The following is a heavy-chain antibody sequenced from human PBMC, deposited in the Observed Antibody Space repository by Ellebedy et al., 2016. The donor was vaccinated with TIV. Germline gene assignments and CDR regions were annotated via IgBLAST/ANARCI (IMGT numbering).Heavy chain of an antibody. J-gene: IGHJ4*02. CDR3: AVLTTQPPKATY. V-gene: IGHV4-4*07. CDR2: IYTSGST. Sequence: SETLSLTCTVPGGSISSYYWSWIRQPAGKGLEWIGRIYTSGSTNYNPSLRSRVTISADTSKNQFSLTLSSVTAADTALYYCAVLTTQPPKATYWGQGTLVTVSS. CDR1: GGSISSYY. D-gene: IGHD4-17*01.